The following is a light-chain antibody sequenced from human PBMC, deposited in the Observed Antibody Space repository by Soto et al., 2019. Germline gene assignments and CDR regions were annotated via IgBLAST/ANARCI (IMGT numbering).Light chain of an antibody. CDR2: SNV. CDR1: SSNIGAGYE. J-gene: IGLJ2*01. Sequence: QSVLTQPPSVSGAPGQRVTISCTGSSSNIGAGYEVPWYQQLPGTAPKLLIYSNVNRPSGVPDRFSGSQSGTSASLAITGLQSEDEADYYCPSYDSSLSGSLFGGGTKLTVI. CDR3: PSYDSSLSGSL. V-gene: IGLV1-40*01.